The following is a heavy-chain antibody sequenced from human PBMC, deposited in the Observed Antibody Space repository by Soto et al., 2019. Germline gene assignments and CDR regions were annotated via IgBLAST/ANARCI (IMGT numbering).Heavy chain of an antibody. CDR1: GGSISSGGYH. V-gene: IGHV4-31*03. D-gene: IGHD6-13*01. CDR3: ASGGSAYSSSWCFDY. J-gene: IGHJ4*02. Sequence: SETLSLTCTVSGGSISSGGYHWSWIRQHPGKGLEWIGYIYYSGSTYYNPSLKSRVTISVDTSKNQFSLKLSSVTAADTAVYYCASGGSAYSSSWCFDYWGQGTLVTVSS. CDR2: IYYSGST.